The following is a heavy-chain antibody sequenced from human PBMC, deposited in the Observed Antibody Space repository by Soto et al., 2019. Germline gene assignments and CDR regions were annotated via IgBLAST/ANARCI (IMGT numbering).Heavy chain of an antibody. V-gene: IGHV3-30-3*01. CDR3: AKGYIAAPGGLDGFDV. D-gene: IGHD6-13*01. CDR1: ESTISAFA. Sequence: QVQLVESGGGVVQPGRSLRLSCAASESTISAFAIHWVRQAPGRGLEWVATISYNGNNEYYADSVRGRFTISRDDLLLNSLRTEDTAVYYCAKGYIAAPGGLDGFDVWGQGTMVTVSS. CDR2: ISYNGNNE. J-gene: IGHJ3*01.